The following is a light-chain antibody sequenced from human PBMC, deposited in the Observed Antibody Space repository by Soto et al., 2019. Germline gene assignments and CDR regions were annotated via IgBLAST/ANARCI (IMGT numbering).Light chain of an antibody. J-gene: IGLJ3*02. CDR2: GKT. CDR3: AAWDDSLNSWV. Sequence: QSALTQPPSASGSPGQRVTIPCSGSSSNIGGETVNWYQQLPGTAPKLLIYGKTHRPSGVPDRFSGSKSGTSVSLAISGLQSEDEADYYCAAWDDSLNSWVFGGGTKLTVL. V-gene: IGLV1-44*01. CDR1: SSNIGGET.